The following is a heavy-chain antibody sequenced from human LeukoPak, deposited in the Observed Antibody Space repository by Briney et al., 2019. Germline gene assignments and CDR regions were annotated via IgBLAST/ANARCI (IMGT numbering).Heavy chain of an antibody. CDR3: ARAQYVDISGFYPGY. CDR1: GGSFSGYY. CDR2: INHSGSN. Sequence: SETLSLTCAVYGGSFSGYYWNWIRQPPGKGLEWIGEINHSGSNNYNPSLRSRVTISLDTSKSQFSLKLSSVTAADTAVYYCARAQYVDISGFYPGYWGQGTLVTVSS. D-gene: IGHD3-22*01. J-gene: IGHJ4*02. V-gene: IGHV4-34*01.